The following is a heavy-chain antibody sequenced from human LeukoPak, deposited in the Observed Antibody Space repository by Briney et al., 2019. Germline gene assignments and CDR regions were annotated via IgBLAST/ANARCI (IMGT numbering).Heavy chain of an antibody. Sequence: GGSLRLSCAASGFTFSSYAMNWVRQAPGKGLEWVGRIKSKSDGETTDYAAPGKGRFTISRDDSKNTLYLKMNSLKTEDTAVYYCTTLRTTAFDPWGQGTLVTVSS. CDR2: IKSKSDGETT. CDR3: TTLRTTAFDP. CDR1: GFTFSSYA. V-gene: IGHV3-15*05. D-gene: IGHD1-14*01. J-gene: IGHJ5*02.